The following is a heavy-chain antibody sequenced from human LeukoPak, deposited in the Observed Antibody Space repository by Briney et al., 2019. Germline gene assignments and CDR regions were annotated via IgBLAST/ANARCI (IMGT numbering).Heavy chain of an antibody. V-gene: IGHV4-34*01. Sequence: SETLSLTCAVYGGSFSGYYWSWLRQPPGKGLEWMGEINHSGSTNYNPSLKSRVTISVDTSKNQFSLKLSSVTAADTAVYYCARGSSWIQLWYPFDYWGQGTLVTVSS. CDR1: GGSFSGYY. D-gene: IGHD5-18*01. CDR2: INHSGST. J-gene: IGHJ4*02. CDR3: ARGSSWIQLWYPFDY.